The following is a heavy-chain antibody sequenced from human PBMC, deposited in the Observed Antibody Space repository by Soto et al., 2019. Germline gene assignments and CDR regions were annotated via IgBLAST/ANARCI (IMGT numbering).Heavy chain of an antibody. V-gene: IGHV1-18*01. CDR2: INVYNGKT. Sequence: QVQLVQSGGEVAKPGASVKVSRKASGYTFTNYGVNWVRQAPGLGLEWMGWINVYNGKTNYAQKFQARVTMTTDTSTNSVYMELRSLRSDDTAVYYCARGPDPTYFDYWGQGTLVIVSS. CDR1: GYTFTNYG. CDR3: ARGPDPTYFDY. J-gene: IGHJ4*02.